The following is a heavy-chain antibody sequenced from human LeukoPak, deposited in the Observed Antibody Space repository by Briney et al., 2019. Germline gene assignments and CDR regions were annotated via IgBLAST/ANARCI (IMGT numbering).Heavy chain of an antibody. CDR3: AKGYCGSTSCYGGPYYYYGMDV. V-gene: IGHV3-23*01. CDR1: GFTFSSYA. J-gene: IGHJ6*02. Sequence: GGSLRLSCAASGFTFSSYAMSWVRQAPGKGLEWVSAISGSGGSTYYADSVKGRFTISRDNSKNTLYLQMNSLRAEDTAVYYCAKGYCGSTSCYGGPYYYYGMDVWGQGTTVTVSS. CDR2: ISGSGGST. D-gene: IGHD2-2*01.